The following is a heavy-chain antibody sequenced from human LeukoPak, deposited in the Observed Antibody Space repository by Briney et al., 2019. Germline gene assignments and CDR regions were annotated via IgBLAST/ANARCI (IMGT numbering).Heavy chain of an antibody. CDR3: ARDDSGYSSSYYGFDY. CDR1: GYTFTNYG. D-gene: IGHD6-13*01. CDR2: ISAYNGNT. J-gene: IGHJ4*02. Sequence: GASVKVSCKASGYTFTNYGISWVRQAPGQGLEWMGWISAYNGNTDYVQKLHGRVTMTTDPSTSTAYMELRSLRSDDTAVYYCARDDSGYSSSYYGFDYWGQGTLVTVSS. V-gene: IGHV1-18*01.